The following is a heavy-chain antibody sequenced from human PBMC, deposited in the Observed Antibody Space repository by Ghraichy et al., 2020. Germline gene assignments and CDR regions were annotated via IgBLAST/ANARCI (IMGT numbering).Heavy chain of an antibody. CDR1: GFTFSSYA. V-gene: IGHV3-23*01. J-gene: IGHJ6*02. CDR2: ISGSGGST. D-gene: IGHD3-3*01. Sequence: LSLTCAASGFTFSSYAMSWVHQAPGKGLEWVSAISGSGGSTYYADSVKGRFTISRDNSKNTLYLQMNSLRAEDTAVYYCAKDEYYDFWSGFRMDVWGQGTTVTVSS. CDR3: AKDEYYDFWSGFRMDV.